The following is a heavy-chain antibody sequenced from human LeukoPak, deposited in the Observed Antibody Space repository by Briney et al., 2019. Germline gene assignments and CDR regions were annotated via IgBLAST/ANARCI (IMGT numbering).Heavy chain of an antibody. CDR3: AKDPNGDYLGAFDT. J-gene: IGHJ3*02. V-gene: IGHV3-23*01. CDR1: GFNFGKYV. D-gene: IGHD4-17*01. CDR2: IRASGAGT. Sequence: GGSLRLSRAGSGFNFGKYVMTWVPQAPGKGLEWVSAIRASGAGTYYADSVKGRFTISRDNSKNMLYLQMNSLRAEDTAVYYCAKDPNGDYLGAFDTWAQGTKVTVSS.